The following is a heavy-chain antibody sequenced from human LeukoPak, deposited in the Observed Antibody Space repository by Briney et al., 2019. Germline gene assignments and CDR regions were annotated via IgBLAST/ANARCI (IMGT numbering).Heavy chain of an antibody. V-gene: IGHV4-59*01. CDR3: ARAGPIYYYHYMDV. Sequence: SETLSLTCIVSGGPINGYYWSWIRRPPGKGLEWLGYIYFSGSTNYNPSLKSRVTMSIDTSKNQMSLKLSSVTAADTAVYYCARAGPIYYYHYMDVWGKGTTVTISS. D-gene: IGHD2-21*01. J-gene: IGHJ6*03. CDR1: GGPINGYY. CDR2: IYFSGST.